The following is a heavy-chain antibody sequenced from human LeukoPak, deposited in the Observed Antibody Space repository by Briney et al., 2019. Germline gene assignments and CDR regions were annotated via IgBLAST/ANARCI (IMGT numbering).Heavy chain of an antibody. J-gene: IGHJ4*02. V-gene: IGHV3-30*18. CDR2: ISYDGSDK. D-gene: IGHD3-3*01. CDR1: GFTFSSYG. CDR3: AKGFFKFWSGYYYFDY. Sequence: GRSLRLSCAASGFTFSSYGMHRVRQAPGKGLEWVAVISYDGSDKYYADSVKGRFTISRDNSKNTLYLQMNSLRPEDTAVYYCAKGFFKFWSGYYYFDYWGQGTLVTVSS.